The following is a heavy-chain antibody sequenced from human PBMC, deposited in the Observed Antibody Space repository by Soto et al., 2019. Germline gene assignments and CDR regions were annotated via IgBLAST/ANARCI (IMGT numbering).Heavy chain of an antibody. D-gene: IGHD4-17*01. CDR1: GFTFSSYA. J-gene: IGHJ4*02. CDR2: ISYDGSNK. V-gene: IGHV3-30-3*01. CDR3: ARDYGDYINHLDY. Sequence: QVQLVESGGGVVQPGRSLRLSCAASGFTFSSYAMHWVRQAPGKGLEWVAVISYDGSNKYYADSVKGRFTISRDNSKNTLYLQMNSLRAEDTAVYYCARDYGDYINHLDYWGQGTLVTASS.